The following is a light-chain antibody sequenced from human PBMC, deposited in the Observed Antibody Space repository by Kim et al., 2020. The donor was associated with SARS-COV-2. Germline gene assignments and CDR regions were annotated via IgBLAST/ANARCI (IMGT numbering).Light chain of an antibody. CDR2: QDR. CDR3: QAWDSSTWV. V-gene: IGLV3-1*01. J-gene: IGLJ3*02. CDR1: KLGDKY. Sequence: SVSPGQTASITCSGDKLGDKYASGYQQKPGQSPVLVIYQDRKRPSGIPERFSGSNSGNTATLTISGTQAMDEADYYCQAWDSSTWVFGGGTQLTVL.